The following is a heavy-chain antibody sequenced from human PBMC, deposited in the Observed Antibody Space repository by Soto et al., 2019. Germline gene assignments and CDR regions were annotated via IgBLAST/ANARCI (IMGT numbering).Heavy chain of an antibody. Sequence: ASVKVSCKASGGTFSSDAVSRGRQAPGQGLEWMGGIIPIFGTANYAQKFQGRVTITADESTSTAYMELSSLRSEDTAVYYCARAGGYSSSWTDYWGQGTLVTVSS. V-gene: IGHV1-69*01. CDR1: GGTFSSDA. CDR3: ARAGGYSSSWTDY. J-gene: IGHJ4*02. D-gene: IGHD6-13*01. CDR2: IIPIFGTA.